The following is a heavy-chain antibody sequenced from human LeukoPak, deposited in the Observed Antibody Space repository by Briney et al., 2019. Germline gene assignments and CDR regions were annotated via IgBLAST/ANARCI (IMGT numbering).Heavy chain of an antibody. CDR3: ARDLGYCTNGVCHTRFDY. D-gene: IGHD2-8*01. CDR2: ISYDGSNK. CDR1: GFTFSSYA. V-gene: IGHV3-30-3*01. Sequence: GRSLRLSCAASGFTFSSYAVHWVRRAPGKGLEWVAVISYDGSNKYYADSVKGRFTISRDNSKNTLYLQMNSLRAEDTAVYYCARDLGYCTNGVCHTRFDYWGQGTLVAVSS. J-gene: IGHJ4*02.